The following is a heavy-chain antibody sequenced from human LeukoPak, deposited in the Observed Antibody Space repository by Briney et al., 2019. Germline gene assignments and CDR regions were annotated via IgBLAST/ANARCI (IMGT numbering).Heavy chain of an antibody. Sequence: SETLSLTCAVYGGSFSGYYWSWIRQPPGKGLEWIGEINHSGSTNYNPSLKSRVTISVDTSKNQFSLKLSPVTAADTAVYYCARGYIRPHYYYDSSGSLPFDYWGQGTLVTVSS. D-gene: IGHD3-22*01. J-gene: IGHJ4*02. CDR2: INHSGST. CDR1: GGSFSGYY. V-gene: IGHV4-34*01. CDR3: ARGYIRPHYYYDSSGSLPFDY.